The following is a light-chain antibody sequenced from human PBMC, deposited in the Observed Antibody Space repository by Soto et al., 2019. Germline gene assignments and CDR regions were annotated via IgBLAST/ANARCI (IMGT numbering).Light chain of an antibody. CDR1: QSVSTL. CDR3: QQYNRYSPWT. Sequence: DVQMTQWPSTLSASVGERVTITCRASQSVSTLLAWYQQKPGRAPKLLIYKASSLESGVPPRFSGRGSGTEFTLTISSLQPDDFATYYCQQYNRYSPWTFGQGTKVDI. J-gene: IGKJ1*01. V-gene: IGKV1-5*03. CDR2: KAS.